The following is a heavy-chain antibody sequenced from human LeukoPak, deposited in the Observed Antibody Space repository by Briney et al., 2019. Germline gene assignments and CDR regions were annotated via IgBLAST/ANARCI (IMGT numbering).Heavy chain of an antibody. CDR3: AGTIVGKWAIDY. CDR2: IYSGGST. CDR1: GFTVSRNY. V-gene: IGHV3-53*01. D-gene: IGHD3-22*01. J-gene: IGHJ4*02. Sequence: PGGSLRLSCAASGFTVSRNYMTWVRQTPGKGLEGVSVIYSGGSTYYADSVRGRFTISRDNSKNTLYLQMNSLRAEDTAVYYCAGTIVGKWAIDYWGQGTLVTVSS.